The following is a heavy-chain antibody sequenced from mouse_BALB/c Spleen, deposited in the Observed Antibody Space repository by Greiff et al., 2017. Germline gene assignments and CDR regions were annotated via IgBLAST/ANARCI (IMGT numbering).Heavy chain of an antibody. D-gene: IGHD2-3*01. CDR1: GFTFSSYA. CDR2: ISSGGST. Sequence: EVHLVESGGGLVKPGGSLKLSCAASGFTFSSYAMSWVRQTPEKRLEWVASISSGGSTYYPDSVKGRFTISRDNARNILYLQMSSLRSEDTAMYYCARGRGDGNFFAYWGQGTLVTVSA. J-gene: IGHJ3*01. CDR3: ARGRGDGNFFAY. V-gene: IGHV5-6-5*01.